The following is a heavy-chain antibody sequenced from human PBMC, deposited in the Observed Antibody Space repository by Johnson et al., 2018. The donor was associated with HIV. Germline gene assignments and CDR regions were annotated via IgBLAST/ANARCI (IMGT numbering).Heavy chain of an antibody. Sequence: VQLVESGGGVVQPGRSLRLSCVGSGYTFSGYAMHWVRQAPGKGLEWMAFISYDGGTKYYAASVKGRFTISRDNSKNTLYLQMNSLPPEDTAVYYCATEGAAAAAGPSDAFDIWGQGTMVTVSS. V-gene: IGHV3-30*04. D-gene: IGHD6-13*01. CDR1: GYTFSGYA. CDR3: ATEGAAAAAGPSDAFDI. J-gene: IGHJ3*02. CDR2: ISYDGGTK.